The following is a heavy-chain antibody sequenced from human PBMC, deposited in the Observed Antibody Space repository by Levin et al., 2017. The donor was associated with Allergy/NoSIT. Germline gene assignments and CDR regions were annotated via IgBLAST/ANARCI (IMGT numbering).Heavy chain of an antibody. V-gene: IGHV3-9*01. CDR2: IGWNSVAI. CDR1: GFTFDDNA. J-gene: IGHJ4*02. CDR3: AKGRTNSGFFDS. Sequence: GGSLRLSCAGSGFTFDDNAMHWVRQAPGKGLEWVSVIGWNSVAIGYADSVKGRFTIPRDNAKNSLHLQMNSLKPEDTALYYCAKGRTNSGFFDSWGQGTLVTVSS. D-gene: IGHD3-10*01.